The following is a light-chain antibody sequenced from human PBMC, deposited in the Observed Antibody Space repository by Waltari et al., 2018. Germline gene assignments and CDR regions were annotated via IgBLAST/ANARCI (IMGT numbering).Light chain of an antibody. CDR2: DVS. Sequence: QSALPQPASVSGSPGQSITIPCTGTSSDVGASNNVSGYQQHPGKAPKLMIFDVSNRPSGVSNRFSGSKSGNTASLTISGLQAEDEAGYYCSSYISSSTLELFGGGTSLTVL. V-gene: IGLV2-14*03. CDR1: SSDVGASNN. J-gene: IGLJ2*01. CDR3: SSYISSSTLEL.